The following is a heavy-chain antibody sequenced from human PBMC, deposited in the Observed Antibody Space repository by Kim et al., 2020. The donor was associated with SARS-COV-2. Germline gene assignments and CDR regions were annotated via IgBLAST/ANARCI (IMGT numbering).Heavy chain of an antibody. Sequence: GGSLRLSCAASGFTFSSYAMSWVRQAPGKGLEWVSAISGSGGSTYYADSVKGRFTISRDNSKNTLYLQMNSLRAEDTAVYYCAKVYRSCSSTSCYGDQHYFDYWGQGTLVTVSS. CDR3: AKVYRSCSSTSCYGDQHYFDY. CDR1: GFTFSSYA. V-gene: IGHV3-23*01. D-gene: IGHD2-2*01. CDR2: ISGSGGST. J-gene: IGHJ4*02.